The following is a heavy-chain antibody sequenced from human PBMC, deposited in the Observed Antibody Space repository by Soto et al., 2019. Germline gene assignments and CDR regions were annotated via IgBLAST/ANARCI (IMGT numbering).Heavy chain of an antibody. D-gene: IGHD3-9*01. CDR3: ARKELRYFDETSPFDY. Sequence: GASVEVSCTASGGTFSMYTISWVRQAPGQGLEWMGRIIPILGIANYAQKFQGRVTITADKSTSTAYMELSSLRSEDTAVYYCARKELRYFDETSPFDYWGQGTLVTVSS. J-gene: IGHJ4*02. CDR1: GGTFSMYT. V-gene: IGHV1-69*02. CDR2: IIPILGIA.